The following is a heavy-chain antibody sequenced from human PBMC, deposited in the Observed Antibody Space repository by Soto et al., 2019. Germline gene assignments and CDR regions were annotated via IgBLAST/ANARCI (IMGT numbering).Heavy chain of an antibody. J-gene: IGHJ5*02. D-gene: IGHD3-10*01. Sequence: GGPGKGSCKGPGYTLTKYEKNWGRQATGQGLEWMGWMNPGSGNTGYAHKFQGRVTMTRNISISTAYMELSRLGSDDTAIYYCARMAASGSLNWVYPWG. CDR2: MNPGSGNT. CDR1: GYTLTKYE. CDR3: ARMAASGSLNWVYP. V-gene: IGHV1-8*01.